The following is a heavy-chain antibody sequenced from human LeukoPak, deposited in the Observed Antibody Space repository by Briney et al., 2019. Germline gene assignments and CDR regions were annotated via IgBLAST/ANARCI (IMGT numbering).Heavy chain of an antibody. J-gene: IGHJ4*02. D-gene: IGHD2-8*01. CDR3: AKDTSIGKYCTNGVCSPFDY. CDR1: GFTFTSYA. CDR2: ISDSGDYT. V-gene: IGHV3-23*01. Sequence: PGGSLTLSCAGSGFTFTSYAMSWVRQAPGQGLEWVSVISDSGDYTSYAHSVRGGFTISRDNSRNTLYLQMISLRPEDTAVYYCAKDTSIGKYCTNGVCSPFDYWGQGTLVTVS.